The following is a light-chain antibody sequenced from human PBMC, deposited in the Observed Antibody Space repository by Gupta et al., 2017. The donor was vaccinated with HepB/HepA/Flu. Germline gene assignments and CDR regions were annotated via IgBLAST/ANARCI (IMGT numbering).Light chain of an antibody. J-gene: IGLJ2*01. CDR3: YSYSSSSTLGV. V-gene: IGLV2-14*01. CDR2: DVS. Sequence: QSALTQPASVSGSPGQSIPISCTGTSSDVGGHNYVSWYQQHPGKAPKLMISDVSNRPSGVSNRFSGSKSANTASLTISGLQAEDEADYYCYSYSSSSTLGVFGGGTKLTVL. CDR1: SSDVGGHNY.